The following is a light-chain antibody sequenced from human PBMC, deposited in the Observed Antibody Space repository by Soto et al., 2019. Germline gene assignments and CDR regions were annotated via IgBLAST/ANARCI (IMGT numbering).Light chain of an antibody. CDR1: QGIRND. Sequence: DIQMTQSPSSLSASVVDGVSFACGASQGIRNDLAWFQQKAGKAPRRLIYGASSLQSGVPNRFSGSGSGTEFTLTIDSLQPEDFAVYYCLQYKDYPRTFGQGTKV. CDR3: LQYKDYPRT. V-gene: IGKV1-17*01. J-gene: IGKJ1*01. CDR2: GAS.